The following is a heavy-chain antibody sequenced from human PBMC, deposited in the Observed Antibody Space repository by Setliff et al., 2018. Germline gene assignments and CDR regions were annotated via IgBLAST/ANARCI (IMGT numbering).Heavy chain of an antibody. CDR1: GFTFSSSA. CDR2: ISSDVVRT. CDR3: ATCNGRSSDY. Sequence: GGSLRLSCAASGFTFSSSAMHWVRQAPGKGLQYVSDISSDVVRTYYVDSVKGRFTISRDNYKNTLKLQMGSLRAEDMAIYYCATCNGRSSDYWGQGTMVAVSS. V-gene: IGHV3-64*02. D-gene: IGHD1-26*01. J-gene: IGHJ4*02.